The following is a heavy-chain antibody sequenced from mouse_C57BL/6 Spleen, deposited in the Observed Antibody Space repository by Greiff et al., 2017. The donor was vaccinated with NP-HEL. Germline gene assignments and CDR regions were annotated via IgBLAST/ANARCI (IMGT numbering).Heavy chain of an antibody. CDR2: INPNNGGT. Sequence: EVKLMESGPELVKPGASVKMSCKASGYTFTDYNMHWVKQSHGKSLEWIGYINPNNGGTSYNQKFKGKATLTVNKSSSTAYMELRSLTSEDSAVYYCARGGSSFYYAMDYWGQGTSVTVSS. D-gene: IGHD1-1*01. J-gene: IGHJ4*01. CDR1: GYTFTDYN. CDR3: ARGGSSFYYAMDY. V-gene: IGHV1-22*01.